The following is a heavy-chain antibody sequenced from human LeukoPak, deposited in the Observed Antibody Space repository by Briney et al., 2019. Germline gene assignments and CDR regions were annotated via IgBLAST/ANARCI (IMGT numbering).Heavy chain of an antibody. CDR3: AKVSGGWYTNDY. Sequence: GGSLRLSCVASGFTFSSYAMSWVRQAPGKGLEWVSGISGSGDSTYYADSVKGRFTISRDNSKNTLYVQMNSLRAEDTAVYYCAKVSGGWYTNDYWGQGTLVTVSS. CDR1: GFTFSSYA. D-gene: IGHD6-13*01. J-gene: IGHJ4*02. V-gene: IGHV3-23*01. CDR2: ISGSGDST.